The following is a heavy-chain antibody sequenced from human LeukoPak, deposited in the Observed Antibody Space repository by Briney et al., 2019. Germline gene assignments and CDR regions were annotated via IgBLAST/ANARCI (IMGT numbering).Heavy chain of an antibody. CDR3: ARGNSNYAY. J-gene: IGHJ4*02. V-gene: IGHV4-34*01. CDR1: GDSISSYY. Sequence: SETLSLTCTVSGDSISSYYWSWIRQPPGKGLEWIGEINHSGSTNYNPSLKSRVTISVDTSKNQFSLKLSSVTAADTAAYYCARGNSNYAYWGQGTLVTVSS. CDR2: INHSGST. D-gene: IGHD4-11*01.